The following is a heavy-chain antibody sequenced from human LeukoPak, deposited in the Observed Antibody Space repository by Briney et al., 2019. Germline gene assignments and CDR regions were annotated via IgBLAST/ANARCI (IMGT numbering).Heavy chain of an antibody. CDR3: ASLWFDP. CDR1: GFKFSSYE. Sequence: GGSPRLSCAASGFKFSSYEMNWVRQAPGKGLEWVSYISISGSTRYYVDSVQGRFTISRDNAENSLYLQMNSLRAEDTAVYYCASLWFDPWGQGTLVTVSS. CDR2: ISISGSTR. V-gene: IGHV3-48*03. J-gene: IGHJ5*02.